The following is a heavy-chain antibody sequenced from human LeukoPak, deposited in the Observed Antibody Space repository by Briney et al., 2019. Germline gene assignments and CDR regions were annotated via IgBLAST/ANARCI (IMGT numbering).Heavy chain of an antibody. V-gene: IGHV4-4*07. Sequence: SETLSLTCTVSGGSISSYYWSWIRQPAGKGLEWIGRIYTSGSTYYNPSLKSRVTISVDTSKNQFSLKLSSVTAADTAVYYCASLPLFYDSSGYYPGGFDYWGQGTLVTVSS. CDR2: IYTSGST. J-gene: IGHJ4*02. D-gene: IGHD3-22*01. CDR3: ASLPLFYDSSGYYPGGFDY. CDR1: GGSISSYY.